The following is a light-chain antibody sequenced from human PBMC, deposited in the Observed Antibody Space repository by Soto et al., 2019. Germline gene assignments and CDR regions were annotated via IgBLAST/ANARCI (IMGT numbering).Light chain of an antibody. CDR3: QQRSDWPHIT. V-gene: IGKV3-11*01. J-gene: IGKJ5*01. CDR1: DSGRNY. Sequence: VLTKSPATLFFSPRXRATLSCTASDSGRNYLALYHQKIGQPPRLLVKDPSNRATAVLARFSGSGSGTDFTLSISSLDPAEFAVYYCQQRSDWPHITFGQGTRLDIK. CDR2: DPS.